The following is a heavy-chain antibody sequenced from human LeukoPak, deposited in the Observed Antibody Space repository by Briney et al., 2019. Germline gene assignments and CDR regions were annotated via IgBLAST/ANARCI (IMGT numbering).Heavy chain of an antibody. V-gene: IGHV4-61*02. Sequence: SETLSLTCTVSGGSISSGSYYWSWIRQPAGKGLEWIGRIYTSGSTNYNPSLKSRVTISVDTSKNQFPLKLSSVTAADTAVYYCARDTSFWSGWYFDYWGQGTLVTVSS. CDR3: ARDTSFWSGWYFDY. D-gene: IGHD3-3*01. CDR1: GGSISSGSYY. CDR2: IYTSGST. J-gene: IGHJ4*02.